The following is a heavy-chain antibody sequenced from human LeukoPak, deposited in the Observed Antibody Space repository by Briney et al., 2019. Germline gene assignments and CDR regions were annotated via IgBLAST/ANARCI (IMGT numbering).Heavy chain of an antibody. CDR3: ARAAYSYGPRGFDY. CDR1: EFTFSSYT. D-gene: IGHD5-18*01. Sequence: GGSLRLSCAASEFTFSSYTMNWVRQAPGKGLVWVSSISSTSSYIYYADSVKGRFTLSRDNAKNSLYLQMNSLRAEDTAVYYCARAAYSYGPRGFDYWGQGTLVTVSS. V-gene: IGHV3-21*01. CDR2: ISSTSSYI. J-gene: IGHJ4*02.